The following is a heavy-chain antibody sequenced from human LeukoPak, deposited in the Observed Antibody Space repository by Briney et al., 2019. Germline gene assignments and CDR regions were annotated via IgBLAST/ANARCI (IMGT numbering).Heavy chain of an antibody. CDR3: ASELMVSGLY. V-gene: IGHV3-48*03. D-gene: IGHD1-26*01. CDR2: ISSSGSTI. J-gene: IGHJ4*02. Sequence: PGGSLRLSCAASGFTFSSYEMNWVRQAPGKGLEWVSYISSSGSTIHYADSVKGRFTISRDNAKNSLYLQMNSLRAEDTAVYYCASELMVSGLYWGQGTLVTVSS. CDR1: GFTFSSYE.